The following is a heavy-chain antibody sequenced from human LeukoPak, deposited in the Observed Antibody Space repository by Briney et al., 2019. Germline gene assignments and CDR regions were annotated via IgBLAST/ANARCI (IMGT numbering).Heavy chain of an antibody. Sequence: GGSLRLSCAASGFTFSSYGMHWVRQAPGKGLEWVAVISYDGSNKYYADSVKGRFTISRDNSKNTLYLQMNSLRAEDTAVYYCAKSMYYYYGMDVWGQGTTVTVSS. CDR3: AKSMYYYYGMDV. V-gene: IGHV3-30*18. CDR1: GFTFSSYG. CDR2: ISYDGSNK. J-gene: IGHJ6*02.